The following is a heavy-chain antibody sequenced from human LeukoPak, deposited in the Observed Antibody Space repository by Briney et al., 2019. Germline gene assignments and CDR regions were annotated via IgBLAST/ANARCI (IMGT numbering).Heavy chain of an antibody. Sequence: PGGSLRLSCAASGFNFNDYAMHWVRLAPGKGLEGVSGISWNSANIVYADSVKGRFTISRDNAKNSLYLQMNSLRPEDSALYYCGKDLSYGFLGRWGQGTLVTVSS. CDR1: GFNFNDYA. V-gene: IGHV3-9*01. D-gene: IGHD5-18*01. CDR3: GKDLSYGFLGR. CDR2: ISWNSANI. J-gene: IGHJ4*02.